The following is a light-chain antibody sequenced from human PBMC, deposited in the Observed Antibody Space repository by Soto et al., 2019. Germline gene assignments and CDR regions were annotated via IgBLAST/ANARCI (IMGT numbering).Light chain of an antibody. CDR2: EGS. V-gene: IGLV2-23*01. CDR3: SSYAGTSTVV. CDR1: SSDVGSYNL. Sequence: QSVLTQPASVSGSPGRSITISCTGTSSDVGSYNLVSWYQHHPGKAPKLMIYEGSKRPSGVSNRFSGSKSGNTASLTISGLQAEDEADYYCSSYAGTSTVVFGGGTKVTVL. J-gene: IGLJ2*01.